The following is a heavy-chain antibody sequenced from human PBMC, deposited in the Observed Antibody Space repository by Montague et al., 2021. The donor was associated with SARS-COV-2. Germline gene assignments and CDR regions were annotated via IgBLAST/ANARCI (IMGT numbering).Heavy chain of an antibody. Sequence: SETLSLTCTVSGDSMNNYYWSWIRQPPGKGLEWIGYINYSGSTHYNPSLQSRVTLSKDTSKNQFSLRLTSVTAADTAMYFCARAPIYRSSWYAYFDYWGQGTLVNLSS. CDR3: ARAPIYRSSWYAYFDY. V-gene: IGHV4-59*01. J-gene: IGHJ4*02. CDR1: GDSMNNYY. D-gene: IGHD6-13*01. CDR2: INYSGST.